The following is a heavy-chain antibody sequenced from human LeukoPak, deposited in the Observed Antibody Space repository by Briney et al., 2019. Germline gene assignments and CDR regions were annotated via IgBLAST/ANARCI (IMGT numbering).Heavy chain of an antibody. CDR1: GFTFSSYS. CDR2: ISSSSSYK. Sequence: TGGSLRLSCAASGFTFSSYSMNWVRQAPGKGLEWVSSISSSSSYKYYADSVKGRFTISRDNAKNSLYLQMNSLRAEDTAVYYCARDTYSSGWSAYWYFDLWGRGTLVTVSS. V-gene: IGHV3-21*01. J-gene: IGHJ2*01. D-gene: IGHD6-19*01. CDR3: ARDTYSSGWSAYWYFDL.